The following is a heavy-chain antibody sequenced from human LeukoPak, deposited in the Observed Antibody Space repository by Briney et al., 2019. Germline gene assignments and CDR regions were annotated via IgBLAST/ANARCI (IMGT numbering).Heavy chain of an antibody. CDR3: ARASYSYDINGWVPFDY. J-gene: IGHJ4*02. Sequence: PSETLSLTCTVSGGSISGYYWTWIRQPPGKGLEWIGYVFYIGSTNYNPSLKSRVTISLDTSKNQFSLKLTSVTAADTAVYYCARASYSYDINGWVPFDYWGQGTLVTVSS. CDR2: VFYIGST. CDR1: GGSISGYY. D-gene: IGHD3-22*01. V-gene: IGHV4-59*01.